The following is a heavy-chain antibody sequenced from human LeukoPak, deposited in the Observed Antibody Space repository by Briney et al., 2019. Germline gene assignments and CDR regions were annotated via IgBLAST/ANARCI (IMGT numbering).Heavy chain of an antibody. J-gene: IGHJ6*02. Sequence: GGSLRLSCAASGFTFSSYGMSWVRQAPGKGLEWVSAISGRGGSTYYADSVKGRFTISRDNSKNTLYLQMNSLRAEDTAVYYCAKYGLGSGIQVWGDFGMDVWGQGTTVTVSS. CDR3: AKYGLGSGIQVWGDFGMDV. D-gene: IGHD5-18*01. CDR1: GFTFSSYG. V-gene: IGHV3-23*01. CDR2: ISGRGGST.